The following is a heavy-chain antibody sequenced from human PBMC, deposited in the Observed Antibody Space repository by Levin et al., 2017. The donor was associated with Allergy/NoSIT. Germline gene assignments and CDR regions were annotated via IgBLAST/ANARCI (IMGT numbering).Heavy chain of an antibody. J-gene: IGHJ3*02. CDR1: GFTFSSYS. D-gene: IGHD6-19*01. Sequence: GESLKISCAASGFTFSSYSMNWVRQAPGKGLEWVSYISSSSSTIYYADSVKGRFTISRDNAKNSLYLQMNSLRAEDTAVYYCARESPQWLVLGAFDIWGQGTMVTVSS. CDR2: ISSSSSTI. CDR3: ARESPQWLVLGAFDI. V-gene: IGHV3-48*01.